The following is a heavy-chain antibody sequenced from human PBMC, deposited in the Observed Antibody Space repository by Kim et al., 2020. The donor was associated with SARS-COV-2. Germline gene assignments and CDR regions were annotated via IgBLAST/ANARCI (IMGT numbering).Heavy chain of an antibody. V-gene: IGHV3-48*02. D-gene: IGHD1-26*01. CDR1: GFTFSSYS. J-gene: IGHJ6*02. Sequence: GGSLRLSCAASGFTFSSYSMNWVRQAPGKGLEWVSYISSSSSTIYYADSVKGRFTISRDNAKNSLYLQMNSLRDEDTAVYYCARDRGRSSGSLVGDYYYYGMDVWGQGTTVTVSS. CDR3: ARDRGRSSGSLVGDYYYYGMDV. CDR2: ISSSSSTI.